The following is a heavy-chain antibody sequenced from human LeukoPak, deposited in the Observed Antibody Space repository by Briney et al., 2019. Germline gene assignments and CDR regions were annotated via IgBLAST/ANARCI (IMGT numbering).Heavy chain of an antibody. J-gene: IGHJ5*02. CDR1: SGFISIGGDY. CDR3: ARRYYYDSSGYYAPDNWFDP. CDR2: IYYSGST. V-gene: IGHV4-31*03. Sequence: PSQTLSLTCTVSSGFISIGGDYWSWIRQHPGKGLEWIGYIYYSGSTYYTPSLKSRVTLLVDTSKNQFSLKLSSVTAADTAVYYCARRYYYDSSGYYAPDNWFDPWGQGTLVTVSS. D-gene: IGHD3-22*01.